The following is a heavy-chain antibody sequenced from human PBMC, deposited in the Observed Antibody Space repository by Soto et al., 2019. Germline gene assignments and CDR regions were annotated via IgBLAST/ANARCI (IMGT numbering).Heavy chain of an antibody. V-gene: IGHV3-30-3*01. CDR3: ARTGYGGNSGGDY. J-gene: IGHJ4*02. D-gene: IGHD2-21*02. Sequence: QVQLVESGGGVVQPGRSLRLSCAASGFTFSSYAMHWVRQAPGKGLEWVAVISYDGSNNYYADSVKGRFTISRDNSKNTLYLQMNSLRAEDTAVYYCARTGYGGNSGGDYWGQGTLVTVSS. CDR2: ISYDGSNN. CDR1: GFTFSSYA.